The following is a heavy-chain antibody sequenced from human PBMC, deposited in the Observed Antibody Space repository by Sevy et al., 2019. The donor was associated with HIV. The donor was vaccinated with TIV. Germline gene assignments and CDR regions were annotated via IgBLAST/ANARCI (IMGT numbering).Heavy chain of an antibody. CDR2: IRRKANTYAT. Sequence: GGSLRLSCAASGFTFSGSAIHWVRQASGKGLEWVARIRRKANTYATSYAESVKGRFTISRDDSKNTAYLQMNSLRAEDTALYYCAFQEYTSKPVVFDYWGRGTLVTVSS. CDR3: AFQEYTSKPVVFDY. V-gene: IGHV3-73*01. J-gene: IGHJ4*02. D-gene: IGHD2-15*01. CDR1: GFTFSGSA.